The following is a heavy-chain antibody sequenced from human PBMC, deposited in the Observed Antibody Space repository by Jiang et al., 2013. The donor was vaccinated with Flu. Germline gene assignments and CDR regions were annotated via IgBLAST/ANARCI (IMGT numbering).Heavy chain of an antibody. V-gene: IGHV1-69*01. CDR3: ARGVVDTAPGNYHYCYMDF. CDR2: IIPMFGTA. CDR1: RGTFSNYA. Sequence: SGAEVKKPGSSVKVSCKASRGTFSNYAVTWVRQAPGQGLEWMGGIIPMFGTADHAQKFQGRVTITADDSTSTAYMELTSLTFEDTAIYYCARGVVDTAPGNYHYCYMDFWGKGTRSPSP. J-gene: IGHJ6*03. D-gene: IGHD5-18*01.